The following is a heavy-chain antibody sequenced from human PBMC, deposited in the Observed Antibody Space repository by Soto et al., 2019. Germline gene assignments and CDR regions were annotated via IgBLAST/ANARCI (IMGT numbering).Heavy chain of an antibody. J-gene: IGHJ6*02. V-gene: IGHV5-10-1*01. Sequence: GESLKISCKGSGYSFTSYWISWVRQMPGKGLEWMGRIDPSDSYTNCSPSFQGHVTISADKSISTAYLQWGSLKASDTATYYCARIPSGEYYYGMDVWGQGTTVTVSS. CDR3: ARIPSGEYYYGMDV. CDR2: IDPSDSYT. D-gene: IGHD3-10*01. CDR1: GYSFTSYW.